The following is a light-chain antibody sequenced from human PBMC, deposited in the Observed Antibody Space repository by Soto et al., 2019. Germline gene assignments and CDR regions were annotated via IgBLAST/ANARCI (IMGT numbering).Light chain of an antibody. J-gene: IGKJ1*01. CDR2: STS. V-gene: IGKV3-20*01. CDR3: QHYDRAPMWT. Sequence: EIVFAQSPGTLSFSPGERAPRSCRALQSVGDTYLAWYQQKPGQAPRLLMYSTSIRATGIPDRFSGSGSGTDFTLTISRLDPEDFAVYYCQHYDRAPMWTFGQGTKVDIK. CDR1: QSVGDTY.